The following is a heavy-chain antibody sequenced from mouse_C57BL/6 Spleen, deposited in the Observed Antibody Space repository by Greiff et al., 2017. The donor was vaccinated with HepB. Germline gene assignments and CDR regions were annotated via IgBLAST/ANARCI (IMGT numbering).Heavy chain of an antibody. Sequence: EVQLVESGEGLVKPGGSLKLSCAASGFTFSSYAMSWVRQTPEKRLEWVAYISSGGDYIYYADTVKGRFTISRDNARNTLYLQMSSLKSEDTAMYYCTRDEGITTVVAPGFAYWGQGTLVTVSA. V-gene: IGHV5-9-1*02. J-gene: IGHJ3*01. CDR1: GFTFSSYA. D-gene: IGHD1-1*01. CDR2: ISSGGDYI. CDR3: TRDEGITTVVAPGFAY.